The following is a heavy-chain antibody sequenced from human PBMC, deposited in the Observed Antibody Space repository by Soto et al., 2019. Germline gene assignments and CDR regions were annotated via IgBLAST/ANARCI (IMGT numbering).Heavy chain of an antibody. CDR1: GFTFSSYA. CDR3: AKDAAYDYIWGSYPNWFDP. Sequence: EVQLLESGGGLVQPGGSLRLSCAASGFTFSSYAMSWVRQAPGKGLEWVSAISGSGGSTYYADSVKGRFTISRDNSKNTLYLQMNSLGAEDTAVYYCAKDAAYDYIWGSYPNWFDPWGQGTLVTVSS. J-gene: IGHJ5*02. CDR2: ISGSGGST. D-gene: IGHD3-16*02. V-gene: IGHV3-23*01.